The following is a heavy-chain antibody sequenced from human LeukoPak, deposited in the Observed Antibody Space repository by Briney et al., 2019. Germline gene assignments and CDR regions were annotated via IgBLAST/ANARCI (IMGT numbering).Heavy chain of an antibody. J-gene: IGHJ3*02. CDR3: AKEPRWEQLHSFDI. V-gene: IGHV3-23*01. CDR1: GFAFPTYA. Sequence: GGSLRLSCVASGFAFPTYAMMWVRQVPGKGLEWVSSSRVSDGARFYADSVKGRFTMSRDNPKNTLFLQMNSLRPEDTAVYYCAKEPRWEQLHSFDIWGQGTTVTVSS. D-gene: IGHD1/OR15-1a*01. CDR2: SRVSDGAR.